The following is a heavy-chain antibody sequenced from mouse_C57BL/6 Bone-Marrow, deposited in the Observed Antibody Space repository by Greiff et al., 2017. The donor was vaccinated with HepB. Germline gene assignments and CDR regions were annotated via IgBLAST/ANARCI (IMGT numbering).Heavy chain of an antibody. V-gene: IGHV7-3*01. CDR2: IRNKANGYTT. Sequence: DVMLVESGGGLVQPGGSLSLSCAASGFTFTDYYMSWVRQPPGKALEWLGFIRNKANGYTTEYGASVKGRFTISRDNSQSILYLQMNALRAEDSATYYCARSNWDVEELVAYWGQGTLVTVSA. CDR3: ARSNWDVEELVAY. D-gene: IGHD4-1*02. CDR1: GFTFTDYY. J-gene: IGHJ3*01.